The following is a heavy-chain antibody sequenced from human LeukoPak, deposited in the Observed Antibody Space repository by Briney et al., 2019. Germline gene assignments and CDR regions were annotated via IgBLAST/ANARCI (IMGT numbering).Heavy chain of an antibody. J-gene: IGHJ6*02. CDR2: IYYSGST. D-gene: IGHD2-2*01. CDR1: GGSTSSGGYY. Sequence: PSETLSLTCTVSGGSTSSGGYYWSWIRQHPGKGLEWIGYIYYSGSTYYNPSLKSRVTISVDTSKNQFSLKLSSVTAADTAVYYCARGPQLGYCSSTSCPLYYYYGMDVWGQGTTVTVSS. V-gene: IGHV4-31*03. CDR3: ARGPQLGYCSSTSCPLYYYYGMDV.